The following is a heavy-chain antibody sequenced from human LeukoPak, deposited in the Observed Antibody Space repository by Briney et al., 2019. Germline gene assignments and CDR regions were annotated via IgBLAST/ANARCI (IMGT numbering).Heavy chain of an antibody. J-gene: IGHJ4*02. CDR1: GFTFSSYA. CDR2: ISYDGSNK. V-gene: IGHV3-30*14. D-gene: IGHD6-19*01. Sequence: GRSLRLSCAASGFTFSSYAMHWVRQAPGKGLEWVAVISYDGSNKYYADSVKGRFTISRDNSKNTLYLQMNSLRAEDTAVYYCARSDYTSGWYFYYWGQGTLVTVSS. CDR3: ARSDYTSGWYFYY.